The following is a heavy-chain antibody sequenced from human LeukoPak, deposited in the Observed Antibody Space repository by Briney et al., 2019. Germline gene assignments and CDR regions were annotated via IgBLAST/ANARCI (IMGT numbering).Heavy chain of an antibody. D-gene: IGHD3-10*01. CDR2: IDLADSET. J-gene: IGHJ4*02. CDR1: DYNFSKYY. CDR3: ASGSGSGRYYSEDDY. Sequence: GQSLKISCKASDYNFSKYYIAWVRLMPGKGLEWMGIIDLADSETRYSPSFQGQVTVSADKSTGTAYLQWSSLKASDTAMYYCASGSGSGRYYSEDDYWGQGTLVTVSS. V-gene: IGHV5-51*01.